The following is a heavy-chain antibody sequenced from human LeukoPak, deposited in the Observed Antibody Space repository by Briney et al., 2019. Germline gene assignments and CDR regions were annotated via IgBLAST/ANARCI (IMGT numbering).Heavy chain of an antibody. V-gene: IGHV1-18*01. D-gene: IGHD3-22*01. CDR2: ISAYNGNT. CDR1: GCTFTSYG. J-gene: IGHJ5*02. Sequence: RASVKVSCKASGCTFTSYGISWVRQAPGQGLEWMGWISAYNGNTNYAQKLQGRVTMTTDTSTSTAYMELRSLRSDDTAVYYCARDLLGYQNWFDPWGQGTLVTVSS. CDR3: ARDLLGYQNWFDP.